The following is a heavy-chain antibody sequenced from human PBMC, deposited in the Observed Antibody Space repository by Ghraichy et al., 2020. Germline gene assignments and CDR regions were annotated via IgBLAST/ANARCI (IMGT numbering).Heavy chain of an antibody. Sequence: SETLSLTCTVSGGSISSYYWSWIRQPPGKGLEWIGYIYYSGSTNYNPSLKSRVTISVDTSKNQFSLKLSSVTAADTAVYYCARHKSWPVAFDIWGQGTMVTVSS. CDR1: GGSISSYY. J-gene: IGHJ3*02. CDR2: IYYSGST. CDR3: ARHKSWPVAFDI. V-gene: IGHV4-59*08. D-gene: IGHD6-13*01.